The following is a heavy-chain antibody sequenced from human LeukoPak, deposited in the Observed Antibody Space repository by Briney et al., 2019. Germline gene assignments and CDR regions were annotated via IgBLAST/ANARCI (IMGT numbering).Heavy chain of an antibody. V-gene: IGHV3-74*01. D-gene: IGHD6-25*01. CDR1: GFTSSSYW. CDR2: INSDGSST. Sequence: GGSLRLSCAASGFTSSSYWMYWVRQAPEKGLVWVSGINSDGSSTRYADSVKGRFTISRDNAKNTLYLQMNSLRAEDTAVYYCVRGNSGFDYWGQGTLVTVSS. J-gene: IGHJ4*02. CDR3: VRGNSGFDY.